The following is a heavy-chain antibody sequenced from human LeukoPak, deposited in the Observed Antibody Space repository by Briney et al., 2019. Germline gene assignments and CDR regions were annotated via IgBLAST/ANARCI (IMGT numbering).Heavy chain of an antibody. V-gene: IGHV4-31*03. D-gene: IGHD4-17*01. CDR2: IYYSGST. J-gene: IGHJ5*02. CDR1: GGSISSGVYY. CDR3: ARDRLRARWFDP. Sequence: PSETLSLTCTVSGGSISSGVYYWSWIRQHPGKGLEWIGYIYYSGSTHYNPSLKSRVTISVDTSKNQFSLKLSSVTAADTAVYYCARDRLRARWFDPWGQGTLVTVSS.